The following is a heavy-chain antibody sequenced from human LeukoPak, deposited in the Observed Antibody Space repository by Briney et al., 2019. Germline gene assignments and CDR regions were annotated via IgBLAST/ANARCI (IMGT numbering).Heavy chain of an antibody. CDR1: GYSFTSYW. V-gene: IGHV5-51*01. CDR3: ARLSGRVVCSAGSCYIDS. Sequence: GESLRISCKGSGYSFTSYWISWVRQMPGKGLEWMGIIYPGDSDTRDSPSFQGQVTISADKSVNTAYLQWSSLKASDTAMYYCARLSGRVVCSAGSCYIDSWGQGTLVTVSS. D-gene: IGHD2-15*01. CDR2: IYPGDSDT. J-gene: IGHJ4*02.